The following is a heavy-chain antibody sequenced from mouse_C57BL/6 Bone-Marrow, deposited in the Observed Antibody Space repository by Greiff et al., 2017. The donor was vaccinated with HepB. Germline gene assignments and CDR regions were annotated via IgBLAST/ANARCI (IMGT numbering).Heavy chain of an antibody. J-gene: IGHJ2*01. Sequence: QVQLQQPGAELVKPGASVKLSCKASGYTFTSYWMHWVKQRPGRGLEWIGRIDPNSGGTKYNEKFKSKATLTVDKPSSTAYMQRSSLTSEDSAVYYCARWDDCDLDYWGQGTTLTVSS. CDR3: ARWDDCDLDY. CDR1: GYTFTSYW. D-gene: IGHD2-4*01. V-gene: IGHV1-72*01. CDR2: IDPNSGGT.